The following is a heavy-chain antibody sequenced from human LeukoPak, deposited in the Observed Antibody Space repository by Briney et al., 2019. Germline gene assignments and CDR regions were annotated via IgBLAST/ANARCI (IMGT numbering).Heavy chain of an antibody. CDR3: ARAYGNFDY. Sequence: GGSLRLSCAASGFTFSSYAMHWVRQAPGKGLEWVAVISYDGSNKYYADSVKGRFTISRDNSKNTLYLQMNSLRAEDTAVYYCARAYGNFDYWGQGTLVTVSS. CDR2: ISYDGSNK. D-gene: IGHD4-17*01. CDR1: GFTFSSYA. V-gene: IGHV3-30-3*01. J-gene: IGHJ4*02.